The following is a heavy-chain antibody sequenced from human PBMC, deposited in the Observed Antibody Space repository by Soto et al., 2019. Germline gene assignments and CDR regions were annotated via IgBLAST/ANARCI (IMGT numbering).Heavy chain of an antibody. Sequence: QVQLVESGGGLVKPGGSLRLSCAASGFTFGDYYMSWIRQAPGKGLEWVSYISSSGTGIYYADSVKGRFTISRDNAKNPLYLQKNSRGDVATAVFYCAREAGGGGFDYWGQGTLVTVSS. CDR3: AREAGGGGFDY. D-gene: IGHD3-10*01. CDR1: GFTFGDYY. CDR2: ISSSGTGI. V-gene: IGHV3-11*01. J-gene: IGHJ4*02.